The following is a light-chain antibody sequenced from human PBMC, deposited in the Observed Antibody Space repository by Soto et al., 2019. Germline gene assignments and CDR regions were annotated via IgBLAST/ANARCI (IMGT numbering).Light chain of an antibody. Sequence: EIVMTQSPATLSVSPGERATLSCRASQGVNSNLAWYQQKPGQAPRLLIHGASTRATGIPARFSGSGSGTEFTLTISSLLSEDFAVYSCQQYSNWPRTFGQGTKLEIK. CDR3: QQYSNWPRT. V-gene: IGKV3-15*01. J-gene: IGKJ2*01. CDR1: QGVNSN. CDR2: GAS.